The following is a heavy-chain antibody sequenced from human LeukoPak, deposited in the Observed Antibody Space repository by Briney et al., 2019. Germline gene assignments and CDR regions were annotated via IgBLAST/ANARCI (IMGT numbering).Heavy chain of an antibody. CDR3: SRDRVLGSGSLDA. V-gene: IGHV3-74*01. CDR1: GFTYSSDW. J-gene: IGHJ5*02. D-gene: IGHD3-10*01. CDR2: IRGDVDDA. Sequence: PGGPLRLSCAASGFTYSSDWMHWVRQAPGKGLVWVSRIRGDVDDATYADSVKGRFTVSRDNARSTLFLQMNRLTAEDTAVYYCSRDRVLGSGSLDAWGQGTLVSVSS.